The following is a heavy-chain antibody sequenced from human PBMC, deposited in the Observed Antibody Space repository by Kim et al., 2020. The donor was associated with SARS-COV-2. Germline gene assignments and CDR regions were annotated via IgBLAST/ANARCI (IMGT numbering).Heavy chain of an antibody. V-gene: IGHV4-34*01. J-gene: IGHJ4*02. CDR2: INHSGST. CDR3: ARGGHIAARPPLNDY. D-gene: IGHD6-6*01. Sequence: SETLSLTCAVYGGSFSGYYWSWIRQPPGKGLEWIGEINHSGSTNYNPSLKSRVTISVDTSKNQFSLKLSSVTAADTAVYYCARGGHIAARPPLNDYWGQGTLVTVSS. CDR1: GGSFSGYY.